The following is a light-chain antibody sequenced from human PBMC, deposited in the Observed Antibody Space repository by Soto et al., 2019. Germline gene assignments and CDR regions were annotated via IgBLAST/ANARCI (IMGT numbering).Light chain of an antibody. Sequence: ETVLTQSPATLSLSPGERATLSCWASQSVSSQLAWYQQKPGLAPRLLIYDASHRATGIPARFSGSGSGTDFTLTISSLEPEDFAVYYCQHRSNWPGLTFGGGTKVEIK. V-gene: IGKV3-11*01. CDR2: DAS. J-gene: IGKJ4*01. CDR1: QSVSSQ. CDR3: QHRSNWPGLT.